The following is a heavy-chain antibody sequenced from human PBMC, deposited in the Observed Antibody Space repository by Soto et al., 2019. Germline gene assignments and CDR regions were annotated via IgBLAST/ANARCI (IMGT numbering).Heavy chain of an antibody. Sequence: SETLSLTCTVSGGSISGSSYYWGWIRQPPGKGLEWIGNIYYSGSTYYNPSLKSRVTISVDTSKNQFSLKLSSVTAADTAVYYCARAPRGNYGYPSYFDYWGQGTLVTVSS. CDR2: IYYSGST. CDR1: GGSISGSSYY. CDR3: ARAPRGNYGYPSYFDY. J-gene: IGHJ4*02. V-gene: IGHV4-39*07. D-gene: IGHD3-10*01.